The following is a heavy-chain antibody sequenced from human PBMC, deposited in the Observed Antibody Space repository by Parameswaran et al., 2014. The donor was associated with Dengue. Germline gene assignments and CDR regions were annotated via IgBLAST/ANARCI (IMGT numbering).Heavy chain of an antibody. Sequence: WIRQPPGKGLEWIGSIYYSGSTYYNPSLKSRVTISVDTSKNQFSLKLSSVTAADTAVYYCARQGVEDIVVVPAALSADFDLWGRGTLVTVSS. D-gene: IGHD2-2*01. V-gene: IGHV4-39*01. CDR3: ARQGVEDIVVVPAALSADFDL. J-gene: IGHJ2*01. CDR2: IYYSGST.